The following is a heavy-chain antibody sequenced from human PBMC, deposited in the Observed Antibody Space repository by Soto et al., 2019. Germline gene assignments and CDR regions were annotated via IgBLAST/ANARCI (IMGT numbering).Heavy chain of an antibody. V-gene: IGHV1-3*01. CDR3: ARGVGAIKEALSRRFGP. Sequence: QVQLVQSGAEVKKPGASVKVSCKASGYTFTSYAMHWVRQAPGQRLEWMGWINAGNGNTKYSQKFQGRVTITRDTSASTAYMELSSLRSEDTAVYYCARGVGAIKEALSRRFGPWGQGTLVTVSS. CDR1: GYTFTSYA. J-gene: IGHJ5*02. D-gene: IGHD1-26*01. CDR2: INAGNGNT.